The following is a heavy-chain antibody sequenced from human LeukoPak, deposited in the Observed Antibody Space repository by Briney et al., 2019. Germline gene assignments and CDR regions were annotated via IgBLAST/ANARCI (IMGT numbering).Heavy chain of an antibody. Sequence: ASVKVSCKASGGTFSSYAISWVRQATGQGLEWMGWMNPNSGNTGYAQKFQGRVTITRNTSINTAYMELSSLRSEDTAVYYCARALRFLEPPSGYWGQGTLVTVSS. CDR2: MNPNSGNT. D-gene: IGHD3-3*01. CDR1: GGTFSSYA. CDR3: ARALRFLEPPSGY. J-gene: IGHJ4*02. V-gene: IGHV1-8*03.